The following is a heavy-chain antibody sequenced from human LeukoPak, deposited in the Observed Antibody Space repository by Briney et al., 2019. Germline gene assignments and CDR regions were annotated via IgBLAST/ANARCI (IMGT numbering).Heavy chain of an antibody. CDR3: ARGIVGAPRYYYFDY. CDR2: IYYSGST. J-gene: IGHJ4*02. V-gene: IGHV4-59*08. D-gene: IGHD1-26*01. CDR1: GGSISSYY. Sequence: SETLSLTCTVSGGSISSYYWSWIRQPPGKGLEWIGYIYYSGSTNYNPSLKSRVTISVDTSKNQFSLKLSSVTAADTAVYYCARGIVGAPRYYYFDYWGQGTLVTVSS.